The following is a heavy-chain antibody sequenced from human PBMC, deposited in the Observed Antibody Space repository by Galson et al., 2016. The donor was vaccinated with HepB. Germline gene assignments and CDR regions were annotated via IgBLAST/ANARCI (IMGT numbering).Heavy chain of an antibody. Sequence: QVQLQESGPGLVEPSETLSLTCTVSGDSINYYSWSWIRQPPGKGLEWIGFISYSGSTNYNPSLKSRVTMSVDMSKNQFSLKLSSVTAADTAVYYCARCSRSSAYYYYGMDVWGQGTTVIVSS. CDR3: ARCSRSSAYYYYGMDV. V-gene: IGHV4-59*12. J-gene: IGHJ6*02. D-gene: IGHD6-6*01. CDR2: ISYSGST. CDR1: GDSINYYS.